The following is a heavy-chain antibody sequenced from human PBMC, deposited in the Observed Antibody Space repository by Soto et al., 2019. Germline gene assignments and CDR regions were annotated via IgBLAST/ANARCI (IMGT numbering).Heavy chain of an antibody. V-gene: IGHV4-39*01. CDR1: GGSISSSSYY. CDR3: AGGGGYCSGGSCYSLLYYYYYYMDV. Sequence: SETLSLTCTVSGGSISSSSYYWGWIRQPPGKGLEWIGSIYYSGSTYYNPPLKSRVTISVDTSKNQFSLKLSSVTAADTAVYYCAGGGGYCSGGSCYSLLYYYYYYMDVWGKGTTVTVSS. J-gene: IGHJ6*03. D-gene: IGHD2-15*01. CDR2: IYYSGST.